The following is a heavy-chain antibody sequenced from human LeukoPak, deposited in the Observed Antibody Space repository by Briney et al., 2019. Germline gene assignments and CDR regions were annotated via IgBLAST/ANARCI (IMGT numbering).Heavy chain of an antibody. Sequence: SVKVSCKASGGTFSSYAISWVRQAPGQGLEWMGGIIPIFDTANYAQKFQGRVTITADESTSTAYMELSSLRSEDTAVYYCARDSSSWYGSYYYYGMDVWGQGTTVTVSS. CDR1: GGTFSSYA. V-gene: IGHV1-69*13. J-gene: IGHJ6*02. CDR2: IIPIFDTA. D-gene: IGHD6-13*01. CDR3: ARDSSSWYGSYYYYGMDV.